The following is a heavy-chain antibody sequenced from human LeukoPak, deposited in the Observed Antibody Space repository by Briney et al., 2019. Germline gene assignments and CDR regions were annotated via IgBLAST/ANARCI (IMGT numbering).Heavy chain of an antibody. J-gene: IGHJ6*03. Sequence: ASVKVSCKASGYTFTGYYMHWVRQAPGQGLEWMGWINPNSGGANYAQKFQGRVTMTRDTSISTAYMELSRLRSDDTAVYYCARGGPGYCSGGSCYSDYYMDVWGKGTTVTVSS. CDR2: INPNSGGA. V-gene: IGHV1-2*02. D-gene: IGHD2-15*01. CDR3: ARGGPGYCSGGSCYSDYYMDV. CDR1: GYTFTGYY.